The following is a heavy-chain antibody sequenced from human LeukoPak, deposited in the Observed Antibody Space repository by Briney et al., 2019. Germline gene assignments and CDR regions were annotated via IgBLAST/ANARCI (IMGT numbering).Heavy chain of an antibody. V-gene: IGHV1-3*01. CDR2: INAGNGDT. Sequence: ASVKVSCKASGYTFTSYAMHWVRQAPGQRLEWMGWINAGNGDTKYSQKFQGRVTITRDTSASTAYMELSSLRSEDTAVYYCARGEGMGELLGSSFFDYWGQGTLVTVSS. J-gene: IGHJ4*02. CDR3: ARGEGMGELLGSSFFDY. CDR1: GYTFTSYA. D-gene: IGHD1-26*01.